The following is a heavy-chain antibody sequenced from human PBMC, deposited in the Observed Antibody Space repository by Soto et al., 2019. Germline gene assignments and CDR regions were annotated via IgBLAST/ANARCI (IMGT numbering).Heavy chain of an antibody. Sequence: GGSLRLSCAASGFTFSTYAMNWVRQAPGKGLEWVSTISRIGSNTYYADSVKGRFTISRDNSKNTLYLQMNSLSAGDTAVYYCAKSAHASTYNWFDPWGQGTLVTVSS. CDR3: AKSAHASTYNWFDP. V-gene: IGHV3-23*01. CDR1: GFTFSTYA. D-gene: IGHD2-2*01. CDR2: ISRIGSNT. J-gene: IGHJ5*02.